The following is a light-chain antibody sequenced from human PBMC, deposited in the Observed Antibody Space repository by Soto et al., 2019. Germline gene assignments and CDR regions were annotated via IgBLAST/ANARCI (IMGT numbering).Light chain of an antibody. Sequence: QSALTQPPCASGSPGQSVTISCAGTSSDVGGYNYVSWYQRHPGKAPKLMVYEVSKRPSGVPDRFSGSKSGNTASLTVSGLQAEDEADYYCSSYGGSNPVVFGGGTKLTV. CDR1: SSDVGGYNY. CDR3: SSYGGSNPVV. V-gene: IGLV2-8*01. CDR2: EVS. J-gene: IGLJ2*01.